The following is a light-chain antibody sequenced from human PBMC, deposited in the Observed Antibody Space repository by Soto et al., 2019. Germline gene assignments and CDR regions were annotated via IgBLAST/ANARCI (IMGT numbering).Light chain of an antibody. Sequence: QSVLSQPPSVSAAPGQKVTISFSGITSNIGDNFVSWYQHLPGTAPKLLIYQSNKRPSGIPDRFSGSKSGTSATLDITGLQTGDEADYYCGTWDSSLRVVFGGGTKLTVL. V-gene: IGLV1-51*01. CDR2: QSN. J-gene: IGLJ2*01. CDR1: TSNIGDNF. CDR3: GTWDSSLRVV.